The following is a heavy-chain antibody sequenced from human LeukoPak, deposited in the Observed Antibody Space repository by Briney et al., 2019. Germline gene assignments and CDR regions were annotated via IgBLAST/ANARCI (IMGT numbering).Heavy chain of an antibody. V-gene: IGHV3-30*18. CDR3: AKTHYYDSSGVPGDY. D-gene: IGHD3-22*01. Sequence: GGSLRLSCAASRFTFSSYGMHWVRQAPGKGLEWVAVISHDGSNAYYADSVKGRFTISRDNSKNTLYLQMSSLRAEDTAVYYCAKTHYYDSSGVPGDYWGQGTLVTVSS. CDR1: RFTFSSYG. CDR2: ISHDGSNA. J-gene: IGHJ4*02.